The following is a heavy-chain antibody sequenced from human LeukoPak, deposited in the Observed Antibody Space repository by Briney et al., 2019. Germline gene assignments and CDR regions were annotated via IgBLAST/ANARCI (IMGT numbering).Heavy chain of an antibody. D-gene: IGHD2-2*01. J-gene: IGHJ6*02. CDR1: GFTVSSNY. V-gene: IGHV3-53*01. CDR2: IYSGGST. CDR3: ARGDCSSTSCYYYYGMDV. Sequence: PGGSLRLSCAASGFTVSSNYMSWVRQAPGKGLEWVSVIYSGGSTYYADSVKGRFTISRDNSKNTLYLQMSSLRAEDTAVYYCARGDCSSTSCYYYYGMDVWGQGTTVTVSS.